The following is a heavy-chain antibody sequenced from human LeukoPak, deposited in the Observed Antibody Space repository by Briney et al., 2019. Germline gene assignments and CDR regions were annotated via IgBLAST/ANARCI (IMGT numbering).Heavy chain of an antibody. V-gene: IGHV4-61*08. Sequence: SETLSLTCTVSGGSISSGGYYWSWIRQPPGKGLEWIGYIYYSGSTNYNPSLKSRVTISVDTSKNQFSLKLGSVTAADTAVYYCARVGAQVVQGGFDYWGQGTLVTVSS. CDR3: ARVGAQVVQGGFDY. J-gene: IGHJ4*02. CDR2: IYYSGST. D-gene: IGHD6-13*01. CDR1: GGSISSGGYY.